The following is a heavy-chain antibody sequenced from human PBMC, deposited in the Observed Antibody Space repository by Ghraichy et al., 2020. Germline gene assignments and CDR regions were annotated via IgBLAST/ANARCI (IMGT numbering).Heavy chain of an antibody. CDR3: ARGGGIYDFWSVPIDY. CDR2: INHSGST. D-gene: IGHD3-3*01. J-gene: IGHJ4*02. V-gene: IGHV4-34*01. Sequence: SETLSLTCAVYGGSFSGYYWSWIRQPPGKGLEWIGEINHSGSTNYNPSLKSRVTISVDTSKNQFSLKLSSVTAADTAVYYCARGGGIYDFWSVPIDYWGQGTLVTVSS. CDR1: GGSFSGYY.